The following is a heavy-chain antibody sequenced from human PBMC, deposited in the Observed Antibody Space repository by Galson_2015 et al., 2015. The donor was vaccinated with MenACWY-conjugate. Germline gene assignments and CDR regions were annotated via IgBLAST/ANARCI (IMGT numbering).Heavy chain of an antibody. CDR1: GGSITTYY. V-gene: IGHV4-59*01. CDR2: ISYSGNT. J-gene: IGHJ4*02. D-gene: IGHD1-26*01. Sequence: ETLSLTCTVSGGSITTYYWNWIRQPPGKGLEWIGYISYSGNTKYNPSLNSRVTMSVDASKNQFSLNLISVTSADTAMYYCARLNTGSHFGSGYYFDYWGQGTLVTVSS. CDR3: ARLNTGSHFGSGYYFDY.